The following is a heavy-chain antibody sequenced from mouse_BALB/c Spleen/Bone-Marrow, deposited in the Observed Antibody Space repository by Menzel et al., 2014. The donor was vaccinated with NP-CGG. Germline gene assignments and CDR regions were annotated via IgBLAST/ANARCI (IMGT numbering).Heavy chain of an antibody. Sequence: QVQLKESGAELVRPGASVKLSCKASGNTFTNYRMSWVKQRPEQGLEWIGRIDPDDSETHYNQKFKDKAILTVDKSSSTAYMQLSSLTSEDSAVYYCVHFGFAYWGQGTLVTVSA. CDR2: IDPDDSET. J-gene: IGHJ3*01. CDR3: VHFGFAY. V-gene: IGHV1-52*01. CDR1: GNTFTNYR.